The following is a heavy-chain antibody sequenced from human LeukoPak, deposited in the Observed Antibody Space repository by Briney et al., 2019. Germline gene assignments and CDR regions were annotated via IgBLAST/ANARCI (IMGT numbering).Heavy chain of an antibody. D-gene: IGHD4-23*01. V-gene: IGHV3-30*02. Sequence: PVGSLRLSCAASGFIFNNFGMHWVRQAPGKGLEFVAFMGFEGVDKYYADSVKGRFTISKDNSKATLYLQMNSLRPEDTAIYYCAKDLHGGYSSDYWGQGTLVTVSS. CDR2: MGFEGVDK. J-gene: IGHJ4*02. CDR1: GFIFNNFG. CDR3: AKDLHGGYSSDY.